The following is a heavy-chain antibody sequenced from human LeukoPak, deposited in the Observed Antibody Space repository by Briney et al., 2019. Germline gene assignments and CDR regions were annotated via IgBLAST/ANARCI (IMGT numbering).Heavy chain of an antibody. Sequence: SETLSLTCTVSGGSISSYYWSWIRQLPGKGLEWIGYIYYSGSTNYNPSLKSRVTISVDTSKNQFSLKLSSVTAADTAVYYCARDQLGGSSWYGSYYYYGMDVWGQGTTVTVSS. V-gene: IGHV4-59*01. CDR2: IYYSGST. J-gene: IGHJ6*02. D-gene: IGHD6-13*01. CDR1: GGSISSYY. CDR3: ARDQLGGSSWYGSYYYYGMDV.